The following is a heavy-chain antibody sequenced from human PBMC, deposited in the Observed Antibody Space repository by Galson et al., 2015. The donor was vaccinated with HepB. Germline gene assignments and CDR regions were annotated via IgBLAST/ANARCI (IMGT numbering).Heavy chain of an antibody. V-gene: IGHV3-7*01. CDR1: GFTFSSYW. D-gene: IGHD2-2*02. CDR2: IKQDGSEK. J-gene: IGHJ6*03. CDR3: ARDAARHCSSTSCYNPYDYYYYYMDV. Sequence: SLRLSCAASGFTFSSYWMSWVRQAPGKGLEWVANIKQDGSEKYYVDSVKGRFTISRDNAKNSLYLQMNSLRAEDTAVYYCARDAARHCSSTSCYNPYDYYYYYMDVWGKGTTVTVSS.